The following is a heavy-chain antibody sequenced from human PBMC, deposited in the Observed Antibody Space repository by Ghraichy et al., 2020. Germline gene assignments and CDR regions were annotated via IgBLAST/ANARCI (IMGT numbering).Heavy chain of an antibody. J-gene: IGHJ4*02. CDR2: ISSTSTYI. V-gene: IGHV3-21*01. D-gene: IGHD3-22*01. CDR3: ARNSGDYYDATAQEIDY. CDR1: GFTFSVYS. Sequence: GSLRLSCAASGFTFSVYSMNWVRQAPGKGLEWVSSISSTSTYIYYADSVKGRFTISRDNTRNSLSLQMNSLRAEDTAVYYCARNSGDYYDATAQEIDYWGQGILVTVSS.